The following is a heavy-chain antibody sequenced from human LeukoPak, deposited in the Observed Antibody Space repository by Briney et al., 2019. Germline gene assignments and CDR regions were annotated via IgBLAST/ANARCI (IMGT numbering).Heavy chain of an antibody. Sequence: ASVKVSCKASGGTFSSYAISWVRQAPGQGLEWMGWISAYNGNTNYAQKLQGRVTMTTDTSTSTAYMELRSLRSDDTAVYYCARGGSGSLVDDAFDIWGQGTMVTVSS. J-gene: IGHJ3*02. CDR3: ARGGSGSLVDDAFDI. CDR1: GGTFSSYA. D-gene: IGHD3-10*01. CDR2: ISAYNGNT. V-gene: IGHV1-18*01.